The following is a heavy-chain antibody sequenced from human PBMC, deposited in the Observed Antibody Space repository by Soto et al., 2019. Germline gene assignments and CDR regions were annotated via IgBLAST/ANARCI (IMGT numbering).Heavy chain of an antibody. V-gene: IGHV1-69*13. CDR3: ARDRSGYSSGGYYFDY. Sequence: SVKVSCKASGGTFSSYAISWVRQAPGQGLEWMGGIIPIFGTANYAQKFQGRVTITADESTSTAYMELSSLRSEDTAVYYCARDRSGYSSGGYYFDYWGQGTLVTVSS. J-gene: IGHJ4*02. CDR2: IIPIFGTA. CDR1: GGTFSSYA. D-gene: IGHD6-19*01.